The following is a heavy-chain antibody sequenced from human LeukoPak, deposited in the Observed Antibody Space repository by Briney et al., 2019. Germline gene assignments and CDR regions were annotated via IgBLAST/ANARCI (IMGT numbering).Heavy chain of an antibody. CDR1: GYSISSGYY. CDR3: ARYNWNDGDAFDI. V-gene: IGHV4-38-2*02. CDR2: IYHSGST. D-gene: IGHD1-20*01. Sequence: SETLSLTCTVSGYSISSGYYWGWIRQPPGKGLEWIGSIYHSGSTYYNPSLKSRVTISVDTSKNQFSLKLSSVTAADTTVYYCARYNWNDGDAFDIWGQGTMVTVSS. J-gene: IGHJ3*02.